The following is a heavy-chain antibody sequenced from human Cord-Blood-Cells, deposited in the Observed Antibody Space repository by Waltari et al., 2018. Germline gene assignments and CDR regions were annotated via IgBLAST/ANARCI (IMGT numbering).Heavy chain of an antibody. CDR2: TNPIFGTA. V-gene: IGHV1-69*01. J-gene: IGHJ3*02. CDR3: ARGIEYSSSSYAFDI. D-gene: IGHD6-6*01. Sequence: QVQLVQSGAEVKKPGSSVKVSCKASGGTFSSYAISWVRQAPGQGLEWMGRTNPIFGTANYAPKFQGSVTMTADESTSTACMALSSMRSEDTAVYYCARGIEYSSSSYAFDIWGQGTMVTVSS. CDR1: GGTFSSYA.